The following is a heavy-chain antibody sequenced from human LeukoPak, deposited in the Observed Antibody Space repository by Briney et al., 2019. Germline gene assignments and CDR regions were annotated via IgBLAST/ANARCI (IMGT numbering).Heavy chain of an antibody. J-gene: IGHJ3*02. CDR1: GGSFSGYY. Sequence: PSETLSLTCAVYGGSFSGYYWSWIRQPPGKGLEWIGEINHSGSTNYNPSLKSRVTISVDTSKNQFSLKLSSVTAADTAVYYCARGRKQWFGELPPRDAFDIWGQGTMVTVSS. CDR2: INHSGST. D-gene: IGHD3-10*01. CDR3: ARGRKQWFGELPPRDAFDI. V-gene: IGHV4-34*01.